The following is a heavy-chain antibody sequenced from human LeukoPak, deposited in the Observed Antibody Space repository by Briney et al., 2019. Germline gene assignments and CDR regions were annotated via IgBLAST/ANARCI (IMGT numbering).Heavy chain of an antibody. Sequence: PGGSLRLSCAASRFTFSSYTMSWVRQAPGKGLEWVSAISGSGDTTYYADSVKGRFTISRDNSKNTLYLQMNSLRAEDTAVYYCARDWRYGSWYVFDYWGQGTLVTVSS. J-gene: IGHJ4*02. V-gene: IGHV3-23*01. D-gene: IGHD6-13*01. CDR1: RFTFSSYT. CDR3: ARDWRYGSWYVFDY. CDR2: ISGSGDTT.